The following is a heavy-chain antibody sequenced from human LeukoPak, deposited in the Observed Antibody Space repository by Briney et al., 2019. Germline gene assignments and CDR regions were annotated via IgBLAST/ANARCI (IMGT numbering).Heavy chain of an antibody. D-gene: IGHD6-19*01. CDR2: INPSGGST. V-gene: IGHV1-46*01. CDR1: GYTFTSYY. J-gene: IGHJ5*02. Sequence: ASVKVSCKASGYTFTSYYMHWVRQAPGQGLEWMGIINPSGGSTSYAQKFQGRVTMTRDTSISTAYMELSRLRSDDTAVYYCARRRPGYSSGWYGYWFDPWGQGTLVTVSS. CDR3: ARRRPGYSSGWYGYWFDP.